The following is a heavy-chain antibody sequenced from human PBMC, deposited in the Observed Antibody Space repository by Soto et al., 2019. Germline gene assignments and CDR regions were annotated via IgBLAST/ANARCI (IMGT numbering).Heavy chain of an antibody. D-gene: IGHD5-12*01. V-gene: IGHV3-30*04. CDR3: AREWRAFDY. CDR2: ISYDGSNK. J-gene: IGHJ4*02. Sequence: GGSLRLSCAASGFTFSSYAMHWVRQAPGKGLEWVAVISYDGSNKYYADSVKGRFTISRDNSKNTLYLQMNSLRAEDTAVYYCAREWRAFDYWGQGTLVTVSS. CDR1: GFTFSSYA.